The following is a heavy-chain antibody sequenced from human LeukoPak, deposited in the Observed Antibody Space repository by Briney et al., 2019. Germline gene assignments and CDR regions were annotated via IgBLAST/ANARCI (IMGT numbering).Heavy chain of an antibody. CDR3: ATTLGSGWKFDY. CDR2: IKKDGSEK. CDR1: GFTFSRYW. J-gene: IGHJ4*02. Sequence: GGSLRLSCAASGFTFSRYWMSWVRQAPGKGLEWVANIKKDGSEKYYADSVKGRFTISRDSSKNTLYLQMNSLRAEDTAVYYCATTLGSGWKFDYWGQGTLVTVSS. V-gene: IGHV3-7*01. D-gene: IGHD6-19*01.